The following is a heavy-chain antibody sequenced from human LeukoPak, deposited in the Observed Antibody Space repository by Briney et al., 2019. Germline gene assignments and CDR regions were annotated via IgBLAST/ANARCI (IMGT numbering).Heavy chain of an antibody. CDR3: ARDKRHSYGRYFDH. Sequence: PSETLSLTRSVSGDSISTYHWNWIRKPPGKGLEWIGYMQSTGNSNYNPSLKSRVSMSVETSKNRIVLNLSSVTAADTAVYYCARDKRHSYGRYFDHWGQGLLVTVSS. V-gene: IGHV4-59*01. D-gene: IGHD5-18*01. CDR2: MQSTGNS. J-gene: IGHJ4*02. CDR1: GDSISTYH.